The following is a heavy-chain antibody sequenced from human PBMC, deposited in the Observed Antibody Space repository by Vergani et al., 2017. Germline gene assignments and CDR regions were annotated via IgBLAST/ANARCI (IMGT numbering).Heavy chain of an antibody. CDR3: ARGRGDGGITIFGVVIISHNWFDP. Sequence: EVQLVESGGGLVQPGGSLRLSCAASGFTFSSYEMNWVRQAPGKGLEWVSYISSSGSTIYYADSVKGRFTISRDTAKHSLYLQMNSLRAEDTAVYYCARGRGDGGITIFGVVIISHNWFDPWGQGTLVTVSS. CDR1: GFTFSSYE. CDR2: ISSSGSTI. V-gene: IGHV3-48*03. D-gene: IGHD3-3*01. J-gene: IGHJ5*02.